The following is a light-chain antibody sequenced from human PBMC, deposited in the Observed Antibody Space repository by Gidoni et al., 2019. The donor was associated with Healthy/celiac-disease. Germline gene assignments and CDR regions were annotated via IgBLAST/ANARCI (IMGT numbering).Light chain of an antibody. J-gene: IGKJ4*01. CDR3: QQHNNWPLT. V-gene: IGKV3-15*01. CDR1: QSVSSN. CDR2: ATS. Sequence: EIVLTQSPATLSVSPGERATLSCRPSQSVSSNLVWYQQKPGQAPRLLIFATSTRATGIPARFSGSGSGTEFTLSISSLQSEDFAVYYCQQHNNWPLTFXGXTKVEIK.